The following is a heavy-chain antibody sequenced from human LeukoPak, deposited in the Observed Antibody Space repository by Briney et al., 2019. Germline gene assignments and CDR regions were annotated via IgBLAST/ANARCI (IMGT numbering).Heavy chain of an antibody. V-gene: IGHV3-30*02. CDR2: IQYDGNDE. Sequence: GGSLRLSCAASGFTFSDYGMHWVRQAPGTGLEWVAFIQYDGNDEYYADSVKGRFTVSRDNSKKTLYLQMNSLKPEDTAVYYCVKDQATNWGQGTLVTVSS. CDR3: VKDQATN. J-gene: IGHJ4*02. CDR1: GFTFSDYG.